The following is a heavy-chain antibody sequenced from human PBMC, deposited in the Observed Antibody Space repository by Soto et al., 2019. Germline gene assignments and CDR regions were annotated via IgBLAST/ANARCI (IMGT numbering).Heavy chain of an antibody. D-gene: IGHD6-13*01. V-gene: IGHV3-23*01. CDR3: ATSAAAPGNY. Sequence: EVQLLESGGGLVQPGGSLRLSCAASGFTFSSYAMSWVRQAPGKGLEWVSGIRGNGDSTYYADSVKGRFTISRDNAKNSLYLQMNSLRAEDTAVYYCATSAAAPGNYWGQGTLVTVSS. CDR2: IRGNGDST. CDR1: GFTFSSYA. J-gene: IGHJ4*02.